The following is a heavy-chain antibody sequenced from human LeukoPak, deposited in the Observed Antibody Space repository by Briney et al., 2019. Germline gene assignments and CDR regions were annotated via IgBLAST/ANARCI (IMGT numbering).Heavy chain of an antibody. CDR1: GFTFNSYR. D-gene: IGHD6-19*01. CDR2: INSDGSFT. CDR3: ARDYSGLGY. Sequence: PGGSLTLSCVASGFTFNSYRMHWVRQAPGKGLVWVSSINSDGSFTNYADSVKGRFTIFRDNAKNTLYLQMNSLRAEDTAVYYCARDYSGLGYWGQGTLVTVSS. V-gene: IGHV3-74*01. J-gene: IGHJ4*02.